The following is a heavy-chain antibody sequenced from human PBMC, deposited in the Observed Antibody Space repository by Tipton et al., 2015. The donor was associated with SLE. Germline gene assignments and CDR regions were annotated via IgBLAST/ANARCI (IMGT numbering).Heavy chain of an antibody. J-gene: IGHJ4*02. Sequence: TLSLTCTVSGGSITISYYWGWIRQPPGKGLEWIGSGHLGGSTYYNPSLKSRVTILVETSKNQFSLKVSSVTAADTAVYYCARHYGSSFDFWGQGTLVTVSS. V-gene: IGHV4-39*07. D-gene: IGHD6-13*01. CDR3: ARHYGSSFDF. CDR2: GHLGGST. CDR1: GGSITISYY.